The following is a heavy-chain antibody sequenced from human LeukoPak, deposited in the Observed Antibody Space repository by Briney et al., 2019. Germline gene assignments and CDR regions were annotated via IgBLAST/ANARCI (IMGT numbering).Heavy chain of an antibody. CDR2: ISSSSSYI. Sequence: SGGSLRLSCAASGFTFGSYSMNWVRQAPGKGLEWVSSISSSSSYIYYADSVKGRFTISRDNAKNSLYLQMNSLRAEDTAVYYCARERSYYGSGSYYENYWGQGTLVTVSS. D-gene: IGHD3-10*01. V-gene: IGHV3-21*01. J-gene: IGHJ4*02. CDR3: ARERSYYGSGSYYENY. CDR1: GFTFGSYS.